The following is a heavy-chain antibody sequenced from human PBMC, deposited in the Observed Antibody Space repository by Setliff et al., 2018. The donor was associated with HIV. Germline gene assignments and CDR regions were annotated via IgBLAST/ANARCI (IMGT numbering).Heavy chain of an antibody. D-gene: IGHD5-18*01. J-gene: IGHJ4*02. CDR3: AAWGPRYSYAPYFFDS. Sequence: LSLTCAVYNGSFSGYYWTWIRQPPGKGLEWVGEINHSGSTNYSPSLKSRVTISVDASRNQFSLRLSSVTAADTAVYYCAAWGPRYSYAPYFFDSWGQGTLVTVSS. CDR2: INHSGST. V-gene: IGHV4-34*01. CDR1: NGSFSGYY.